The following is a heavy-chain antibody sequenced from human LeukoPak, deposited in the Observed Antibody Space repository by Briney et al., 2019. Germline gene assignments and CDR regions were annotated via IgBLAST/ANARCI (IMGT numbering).Heavy chain of an antibody. CDR1: GFTFSSYS. Sequence: AGGSMRLSCAASGFTFSSYSMNWVRQAPGKGLVWVSRINSDGSSTSYADCVQGRFTISRDNAKNTLYLQMNSLRAEDTAVYYCARGVWRDYYAFDIWGQGTMVTV. D-gene: IGHD3-3*01. J-gene: IGHJ3*02. CDR2: INSDGSST. CDR3: ARGVWRDYYAFDI. V-gene: IGHV3-74*01.